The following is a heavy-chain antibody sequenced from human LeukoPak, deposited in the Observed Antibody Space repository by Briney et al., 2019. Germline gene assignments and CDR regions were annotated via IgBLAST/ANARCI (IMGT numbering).Heavy chain of an antibody. J-gene: IGHJ4*02. CDR3: AREGVEMATKYYFDY. D-gene: IGHD5-24*01. V-gene: IGHV1-69*05. Sequence: SVKVSCKASGGTFSSYAISWVRQAPGQGLEWMGGIIPIFGTANYAQKLQGRVTITTDESTSTAYMELSSLRSEDTAVYYCAREGVEMATKYYFDYWGQGTPVTVSS. CDR1: GGTFSSYA. CDR2: IIPIFGTA.